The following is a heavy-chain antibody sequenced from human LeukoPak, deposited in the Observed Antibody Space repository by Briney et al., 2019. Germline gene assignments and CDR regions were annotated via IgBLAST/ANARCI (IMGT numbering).Heavy chain of an antibody. CDR2: ISNNGGYT. V-gene: IGHV3-23*01. CDR3: ARANPADFNL. CDR1: GFTFSSSA. J-gene: IGHJ2*01. D-gene: IGHD1-14*01. Sequence: GGSLRLSCAASGFTFSSSAMSWVRQAPGKGLEWVSAISNNGGYTYYADSVQGRFTISRDNSKSTLCLQMNSLRAEDTAVYYCARANPADFNLWGRGTLVTVSS.